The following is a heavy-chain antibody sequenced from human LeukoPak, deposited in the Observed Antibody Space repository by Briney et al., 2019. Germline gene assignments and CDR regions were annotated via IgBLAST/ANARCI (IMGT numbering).Heavy chain of an antibody. CDR3: AKDHIRQYTSSYYFDY. Sequence: GGSLRLSCAASGFTFSSYSMNWVRQAPGKGLEWVSSISTTSSYIYYADSVKGRFTISRDNSKNTLYLQMNSLRAEDTAVYYCAKDHIRQYTSSYYFDYWGQGTLVTVSS. J-gene: IGHJ4*02. CDR2: ISTTSSYI. V-gene: IGHV3-21*01. CDR1: GFTFSSYS. D-gene: IGHD6-6*01.